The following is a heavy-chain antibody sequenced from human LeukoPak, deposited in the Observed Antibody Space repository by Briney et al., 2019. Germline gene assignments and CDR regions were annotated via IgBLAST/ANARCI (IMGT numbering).Heavy chain of an antibody. CDR1: GFTFSDHY. CDR2: ISSSSNYI. J-gene: IGHJ3*02. CDR3: ARSNSAFDI. V-gene: IGHV3-21*01. D-gene: IGHD2/OR15-2a*01. Sequence: GGSLRLSCAASGFTFSDHYMDWVRQAPGKGLEWVSSISSSSNYIYYADSMKGRFTISRDNAKNSLYLQMNSLRAEDTAVYYCARSNSAFDIWGQGTMVTVSS.